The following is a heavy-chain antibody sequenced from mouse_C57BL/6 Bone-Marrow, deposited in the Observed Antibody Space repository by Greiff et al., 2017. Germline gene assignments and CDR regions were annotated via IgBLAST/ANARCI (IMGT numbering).Heavy chain of an antibody. CDR1: GYAFSSSW. V-gene: IGHV1-82*01. J-gene: IGHJ2*01. Sequence: VQRVESGPELVKPGASVKISCKASGYAFSSSWMNWVKQRPGKGLEWIGRIYPGDGDTNYNGKFKGKATLTADKSSSTAYMQLSSLTSEDSAVYFCARNGYFLFDYWGQGTTLTVSS. D-gene: IGHD2-3*01. CDR2: IYPGDGDT. CDR3: ARNGYFLFDY.